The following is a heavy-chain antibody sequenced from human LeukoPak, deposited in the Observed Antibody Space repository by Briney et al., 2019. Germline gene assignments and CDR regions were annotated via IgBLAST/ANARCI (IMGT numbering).Heavy chain of an antibody. D-gene: IGHD1-7*01. V-gene: IGHV1-69*04. CDR1: GGTFSSYA. J-gene: IGHJ4*02. CDR3: ASMATGTTRDFDY. CDR2: IIPILGIA. Sequence: GASVKVSCKASGGTFSSYAISWVRQAPGQGLEWMGRIIPILGIANYAQKFQGRVTITADKSTSTAYMKLSSLRSEDTAVYYCASMATGTTRDFDYWGQGTLVTVSS.